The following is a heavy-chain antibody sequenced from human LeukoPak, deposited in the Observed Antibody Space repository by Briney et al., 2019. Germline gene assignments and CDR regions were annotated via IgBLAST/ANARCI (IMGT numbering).Heavy chain of an antibody. V-gene: IGHV1-2*02. D-gene: IGHD5-18*01. CDR3: ARDRGYGYASGWFDP. J-gene: IGHJ5*02. Sequence: ASVKVSCKASGFTFTGYYIHWVRQATGQGLEWMGWINPNSGGTNYTQKFQGRVTMTRDTSISTAYMELSRLRSDDTAVYYCARDRGYGYASGWFDPWGQGTLVTVSS. CDR1: GFTFTGYY. CDR2: INPNSGGT.